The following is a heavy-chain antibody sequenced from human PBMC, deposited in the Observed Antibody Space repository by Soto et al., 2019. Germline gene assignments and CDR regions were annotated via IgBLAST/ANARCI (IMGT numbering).Heavy chain of an antibody. CDR1: GFTFSSYA. D-gene: IGHD6-19*01. V-gene: IGHV3-23*01. J-gene: IGHJ3*02. CDR2: ISGSGGST. CDR3: ASRLGEAVAGQGLVAFDI. Sequence: GGSLRLSCAASGFTFSSYAMSWVRQAPGKGLEWVSAISGSGGSTYYADSVKGRFTISRDNSKNTLYLQMNSLRAEETAVYYCASRLGEAVAGQGLVAFDIWGQGTMVTVSS.